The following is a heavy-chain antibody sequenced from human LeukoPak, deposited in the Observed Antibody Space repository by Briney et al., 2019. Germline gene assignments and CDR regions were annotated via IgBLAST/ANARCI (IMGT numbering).Heavy chain of an antibody. CDR1: GFTFSSYA. Sequence: GGSLRLSCAASGFTFSSYAMSWVRQAPGRGLEWVSAVSGSGSSTYYADSVKGRFTISRDYSKNTLYLQMNSLSAEDTAVYYCAKDRAGGYSYGYDAFDIWGQGTMVTVSS. V-gene: IGHV3-23*01. CDR2: VSGSGSST. D-gene: IGHD5-18*01. J-gene: IGHJ3*02. CDR3: AKDRAGGYSYGYDAFDI.